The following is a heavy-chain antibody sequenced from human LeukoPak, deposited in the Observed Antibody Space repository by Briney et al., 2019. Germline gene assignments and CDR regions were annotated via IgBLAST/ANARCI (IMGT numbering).Heavy chain of an antibody. Sequence: GGSLRLSCEVSGFPFSNYGMHWVRQAPGKGLEWVAVIWYDGSNKYYANSVKGRFTISRDNSKNTVYLQMNSLRADDTAVYYCARDLYCGFQCCGLFDYWGQGTLVTVSS. CDR1: GFPFSNYG. D-gene: IGHD2-21*01. CDR2: IWYDGSNK. CDR3: ARDLYCGFQCCGLFDY. V-gene: IGHV3-33*01. J-gene: IGHJ4*02.